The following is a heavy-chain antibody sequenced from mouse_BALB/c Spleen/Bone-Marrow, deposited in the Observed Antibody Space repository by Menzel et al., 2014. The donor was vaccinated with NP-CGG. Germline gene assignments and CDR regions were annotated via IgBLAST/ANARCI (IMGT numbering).Heavy chain of an antibody. CDR3: TYMGYYGSSYAMDY. J-gene: IGHJ4*01. CDR2: INPSNGGT. CDR1: GYTFTSYW. Sequence: QVQLKESGAELVKPGASVKLSCKASGYTFTSYWMHWVKLRPGQGFEWIGEINPSNGGTNYNEKFKRKATLTVDKSSSTAYMQLSCLTSEDSAVCYCTYMGYYGSSYAMDYWGQGTSVTVSS. V-gene: IGHV1S16*01. D-gene: IGHD1-1*01.